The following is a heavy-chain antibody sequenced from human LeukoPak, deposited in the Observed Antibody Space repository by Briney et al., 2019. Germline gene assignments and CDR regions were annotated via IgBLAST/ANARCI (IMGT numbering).Heavy chain of an antibody. CDR3: ARDYFYCGGDCFVDY. Sequence: GSLRLSCAASGFTFSDYGVNWVRQAPGKGLEWVSSISGSGRSIFYADSVRGRFTTSRDNAKNSLYLQMNSLRAEDTAVYYCARDYFYCGGDCFVDYWGQGTLVTVSS. CDR2: ISGSGRSI. D-gene: IGHD2-21*02. CDR1: GFTFSDYG. J-gene: IGHJ4*02. V-gene: IGHV3-21*01.